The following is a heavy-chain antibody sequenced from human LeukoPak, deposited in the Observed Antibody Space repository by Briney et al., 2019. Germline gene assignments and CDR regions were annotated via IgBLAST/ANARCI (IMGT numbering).Heavy chain of an antibody. Sequence: ASVKVSCKAPGYTFTSYGISWVRQAPGQGLEWMGWISAYNGNTNYAQKLQGRVTMTTDTSTSTAYMELRSLRSDDTAVYYCARDGWIQLWLEAPGYYGMDVWGQGTTVTVSS. V-gene: IGHV1-18*01. J-gene: IGHJ6*02. D-gene: IGHD5-18*01. CDR1: GYTFTSYG. CDR3: ARDGWIQLWLEAPGYYGMDV. CDR2: ISAYNGNT.